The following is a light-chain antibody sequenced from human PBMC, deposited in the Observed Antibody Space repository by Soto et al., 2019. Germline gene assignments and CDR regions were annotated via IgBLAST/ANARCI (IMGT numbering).Light chain of an antibody. CDR2: DAS. CDR1: QSISSW. Sequence: DIQMTQSPSTLSASVGDRVTITCRASQSISSWLAWYQQKPGKAPKLLIYDASSLESGVPSRFSGRGSGTKFTLTIGSLQPDNFATYYCKKYNSYPWTFAQGTKVEIK. CDR3: KKYNSYPWT. V-gene: IGKV1-5*01. J-gene: IGKJ1*01.